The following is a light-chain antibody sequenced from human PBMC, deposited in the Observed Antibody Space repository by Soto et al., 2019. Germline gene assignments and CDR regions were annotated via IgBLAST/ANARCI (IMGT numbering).Light chain of an antibody. CDR3: TSYATSTTLV. Sequence: QSALTQPASVSGSPGQSITISCTGTSSDVGSYNYVSWYQRHPGKAPKLMIYEVSYRPSGVSSRFSGSKSGNTASLTISGLQAEDEADYYCTSYATSTTLVFGGVTKLTVL. CDR2: EVS. V-gene: IGLV2-14*01. CDR1: SSDVGSYNY. J-gene: IGLJ2*01.